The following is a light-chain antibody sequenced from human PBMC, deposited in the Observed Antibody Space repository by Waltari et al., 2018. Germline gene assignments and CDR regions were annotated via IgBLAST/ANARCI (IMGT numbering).Light chain of an antibody. CDR1: SDSIASFY. V-gene: IGLV6-57*04. J-gene: IGLJ2*01. CDR2: EDN. CDR3: QSYDGSSVV. Sequence: NFMLTQPHSMSESPGKTVIISCTRSSDSIASFYVQWFQQCPGSAPTTVIFEDNQRPSGVPDRFSGSIDSSSNSASLTISGLKPEDEADYYCQSYDGSSVVFGGGTKLTVL.